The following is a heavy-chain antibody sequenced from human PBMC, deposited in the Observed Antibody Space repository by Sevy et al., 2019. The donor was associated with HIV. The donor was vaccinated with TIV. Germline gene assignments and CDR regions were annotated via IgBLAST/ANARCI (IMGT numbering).Heavy chain of an antibody. Sequence: GGSLRLSCKASGFTFSSFWMQWVRLAPGKGLEWVANIRQDGNEIYYGDSVKGRFTISRDNAKNALYLQMDGLRAEDTGLYYCARRYFDLWGQGTLVSVSS. V-gene: IGHV3-7*01. CDR1: GFTFSSFW. J-gene: IGHJ4*02. CDR2: IRQDGNEI. CDR3: ARRYFDL.